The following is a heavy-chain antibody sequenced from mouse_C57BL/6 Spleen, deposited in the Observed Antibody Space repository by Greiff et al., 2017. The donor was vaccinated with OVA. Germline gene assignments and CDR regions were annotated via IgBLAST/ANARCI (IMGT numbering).Heavy chain of an antibody. CDR3: ARGGYYRYFDV. Sequence: VQLQQPGAELVRPGTSVKLSCKASGYTFTSYWMHWVKQRPGQGLEWIGVIDPSDSYTNYNQKFKGKATLTVDTSSSTAYMQLSSLTSEDSAVYYWARGGYYRYFDVWGTGTTVTVSS. J-gene: IGHJ1*03. CDR1: GYTFTSYW. V-gene: IGHV1-59*01. CDR2: IDPSDSYT. D-gene: IGHD2-2*01.